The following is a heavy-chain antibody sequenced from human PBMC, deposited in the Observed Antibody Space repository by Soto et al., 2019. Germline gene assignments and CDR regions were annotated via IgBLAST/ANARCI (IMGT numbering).Heavy chain of an antibody. CDR3: ALRSMAVVPEY. Sequence: QVQLQESGPGLVKPSENLSLTCAVSGDSISSYYCMWIRQPPGKGLESIGYLYYGRSANYNPSLKSRVTLSVDTSTNQCSLTLSSMTAADTDVYYCALRSMAVVPEYWGQGTMETVSS. J-gene: IGHJ4*02. D-gene: IGHD3-22*01. V-gene: IGHV4-59*01. CDR1: GDSISSYY. CDR2: LYYGRSA.